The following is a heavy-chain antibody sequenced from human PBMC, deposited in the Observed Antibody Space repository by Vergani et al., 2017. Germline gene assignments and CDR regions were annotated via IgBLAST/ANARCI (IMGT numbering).Heavy chain of an antibody. CDR1: GGSFSGYY. J-gene: IGHJ5*02. V-gene: IGHV4-34*01. CDR3: ARGQGREGSGWFDP. D-gene: IGHD3-10*01. Sequence: QVQLQQWGAGLLKPSETLSLTCAVYGGSFSGYYWSWIRQPPGKGLEWIGEINHSGSTNYNPCLKSRVTISVDTSKNQVSLKLSSVTAADTAVYYCARGQGREGSGWFDPWGQGTLVTVSS. CDR2: INHSGST.